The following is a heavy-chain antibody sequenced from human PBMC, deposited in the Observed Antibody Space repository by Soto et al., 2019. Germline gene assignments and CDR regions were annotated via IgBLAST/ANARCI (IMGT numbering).Heavy chain of an antibody. CDR3: ARVQRHYYYYGIDV. CDR2: IIPIFGTA. J-gene: IGHJ6*02. V-gene: IGHV1-69*12. CDR1: GGTFSSYA. Sequence: QVQLVQSGAEVKKPGSSVKVSCKASGGTFSSYAISWLRQAPGQGLEWMGGIIPIFGTANYAQKLQGRVTITADESTSTAYMELSSLRSEDTAVYYCARVQRHYYYYGIDVWGQGTKVTVSS.